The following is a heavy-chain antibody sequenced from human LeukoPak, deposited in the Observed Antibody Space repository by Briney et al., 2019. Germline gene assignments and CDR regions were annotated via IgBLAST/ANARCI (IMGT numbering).Heavy chain of an antibody. CDR3: AGEKFDI. Sequence: QPGGSLRLSCVASGFTFSTSWVTWVRQAPGKGLEWVAIISKDGSMRYYADSVKGRFTVSRDNSNNTLSLQMNSLKSEDTAVYYCAGEKFDIWGQGTMVTVSA. CDR1: GFTFSTSW. J-gene: IGHJ3*02. V-gene: IGHV3-30*03. CDR2: ISKDGSMR.